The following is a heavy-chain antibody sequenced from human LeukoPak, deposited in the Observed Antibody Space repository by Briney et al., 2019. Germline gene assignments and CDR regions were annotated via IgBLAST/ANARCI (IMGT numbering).Heavy chain of an antibody. CDR2: IYYSGST. D-gene: IGHD2-21*01. Sequence: PSETLSLTCTVSGGSISSSSYYWGWIRQPPGKGLEWIGSIYYSGSTYYNPSLKSRVTISVDTSKNQFSLKLSSVTAADTAVYYCARDVRLVAVAENWFDPWGQGTLVTVSS. J-gene: IGHJ5*02. CDR3: ARDVRLVAVAENWFDP. CDR1: GGSISSSSYY. V-gene: IGHV4-39*07.